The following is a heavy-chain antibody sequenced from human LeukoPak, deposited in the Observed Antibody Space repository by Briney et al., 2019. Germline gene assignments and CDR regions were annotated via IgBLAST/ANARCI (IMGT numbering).Heavy chain of an antibody. V-gene: IGHV3-23*01. D-gene: IGHD1-26*01. CDR3: ANVDGKAGELLDY. CDR1: GFTFSSYA. Sequence: GGSLRLSCAASGFTFSSYAMSWVRQAPGKGLEWVSAISGSGGSTYYADSVKGRFTISRDNSKNTLYLQMNSLRAEDTAVYYCANVDGKAGELLDYWGQGTLVTVSS. J-gene: IGHJ4*02. CDR2: ISGSGGST.